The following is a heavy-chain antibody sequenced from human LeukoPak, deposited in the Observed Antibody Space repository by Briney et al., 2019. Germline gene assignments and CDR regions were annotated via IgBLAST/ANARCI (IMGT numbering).Heavy chain of an antibody. D-gene: IGHD1-14*01. CDR2: INPSGGST. CDR1: GYTFTSYY. J-gene: IGHJ3*02. CDR3: ARSTGTTSGAFDI. Sequence: ASVKVSCKASGYTFTSYYMHWVRQAPGQGLEWMGIINPSGGSTSYAQKFQGRVTMTKDMSTSTVYMELSSLRSEDTAVYYCARSTGTTSGAFDIWGQGTMVTVSS. V-gene: IGHV1-46*01.